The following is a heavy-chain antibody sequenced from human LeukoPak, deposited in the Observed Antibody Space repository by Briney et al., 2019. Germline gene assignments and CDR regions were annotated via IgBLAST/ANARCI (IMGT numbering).Heavy chain of an antibody. D-gene: IGHD2-2*01. CDR1: GYTLTELS. V-gene: IGHV1-24*01. J-gene: IGHJ5*02. Sequence: ASVKVSCKVSGYTLTELSMHWVRQAPGKGLEWMGGFDPEDGETIYAQKFQGRVTMTEDTSTDTAYMELSSLRSEDTAVYYCATSLIVVVPAASWFDPWGQGTLVTVSS. CDR2: FDPEDGET. CDR3: ATSLIVVVPAASWFDP.